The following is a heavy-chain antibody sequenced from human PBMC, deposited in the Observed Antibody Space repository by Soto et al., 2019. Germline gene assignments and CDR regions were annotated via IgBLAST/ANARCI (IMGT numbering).Heavy chain of an antibody. J-gene: IGHJ5*02. V-gene: IGHV4-30-4*01. CDR3: ARVVPLLRLLCFGESLNWFDP. CDR1: GGSISSGDYY. D-gene: IGHD3-10*01. Sequence: SATRSLTCTVSGGSISSGDYYWIWIRQPPGKVLDWIGYIYYSGSTYYNPSLKSRVTISVDTSKNQFSLKLSSVTAADTAVYYCARVVPLLRLLCFGESLNWFDPWGQGTLVTVSS. CDR2: IYYSGST.